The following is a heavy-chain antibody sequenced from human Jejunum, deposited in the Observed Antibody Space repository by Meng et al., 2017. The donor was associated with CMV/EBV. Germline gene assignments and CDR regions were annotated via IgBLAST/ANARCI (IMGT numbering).Heavy chain of an antibody. Sequence: WAASEVTFRDYGIHWIRQTPGKGLEWVAGISYDGGKKYYADSVKGRFIISRDNSKDTVYLQMNSLTADDTGVYYCANAKFYFGSWGQGTLVTVSS. CDR3: ANAKFYFGS. J-gene: IGHJ4*02. CDR2: ISYDGGKK. CDR1: EVTFRDYG. V-gene: IGHV3-30-3*01.